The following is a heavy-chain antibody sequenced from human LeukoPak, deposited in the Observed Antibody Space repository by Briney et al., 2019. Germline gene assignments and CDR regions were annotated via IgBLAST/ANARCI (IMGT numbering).Heavy chain of an antibody. Sequence: GGSLRLSCAASRFSFITYSMNWVRQAPGKGLEWVSSISGFSGYTYYADSVKGRFTISRDNAKNSLSLQMNSLRAEDTAVYYCAKGALVRGVQGPFDYWGQGTLVTVSS. J-gene: IGHJ4*02. CDR3: AKGALVRGVQGPFDY. CDR1: RFSFITYS. V-gene: IGHV3-21*04. CDR2: ISGFSGYT. D-gene: IGHD3-10*01.